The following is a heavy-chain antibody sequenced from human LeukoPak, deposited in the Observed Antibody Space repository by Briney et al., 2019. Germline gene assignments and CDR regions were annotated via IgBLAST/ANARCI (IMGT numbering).Heavy chain of an antibody. CDR2: IHADGGRT. D-gene: IGHD2/OR15-2a*01. V-gene: IGHV3-43*02. CDR1: EFAFADYA. CDR3: SSWAFYHGLDV. Sequence: PGGSLRLSCAASEFAFADYAMHWVRQIPGKGLECVAHIHADGGRTFYAYSVTGRFTVFRSNDKYSQFLQLQSMTLDDNAFYFCSSWAFYHGLDVWGQGARVNVP. J-gene: IGHJ6*01.